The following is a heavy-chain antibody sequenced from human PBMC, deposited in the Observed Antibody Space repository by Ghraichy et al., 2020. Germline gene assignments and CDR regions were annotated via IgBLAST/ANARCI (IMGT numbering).Heavy chain of an antibody. J-gene: IGHJ6*03. CDR2: ISGSSSNT. V-gene: IGHV3-11*06. D-gene: IGHD3-10*01. CDR1: GFTFSDYF. CDR3: ARVPKVQGGYYYYYMDV. Sequence: GGSLRLSCAASGFTFSDYFMCWIRQAPGKGLEWVSYISGSSSNTNYPDSVKGRFTISRDNAKNSLYLQMNSLRAEDTAVYYCARVPKVQGGYYYYYMDVWGKGTTVTVSS.